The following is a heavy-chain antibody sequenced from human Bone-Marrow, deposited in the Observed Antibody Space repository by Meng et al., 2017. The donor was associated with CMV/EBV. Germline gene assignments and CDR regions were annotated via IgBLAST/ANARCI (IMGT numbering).Heavy chain of an antibody. V-gene: IGHV3-30*04. D-gene: IGHD2-2*01. CDR2: ISYDGSNK. J-gene: IGHJ6*02. CDR3: ARERYCSSTSCSYYYYYGMDV. CDR1: GFTFSSYA. Sequence: GESLKISCAASGFTFSSYAMHWVRQAPGKGLEWVAVISYDGSNKYYADSVKGRFTISRDNSKNTLYLQMNSLRAEDTAVYYCARERYCSSTSCSYYYYYGMDVWGQGTTVPVSS.